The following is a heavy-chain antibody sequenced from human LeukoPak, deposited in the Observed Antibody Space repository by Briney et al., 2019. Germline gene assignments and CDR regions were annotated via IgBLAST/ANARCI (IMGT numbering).Heavy chain of an antibody. V-gene: IGHV4-34*01. CDR2: INHSGST. CDR1: GGSFSGYY. D-gene: IGHD4-17*01. CDR3: ARDRLYGDYGAKYYFDY. Sequence: PSETLSLTCAVYGGSFSGYYWSWIRQPPGKGLEWIGEINHSGSTNYNPSLESRVTISVDTSKNQFSLKLSSVTAADTAVYYCARDRLYGDYGAKYYFDYWGQGTLVTVSS. J-gene: IGHJ4*02.